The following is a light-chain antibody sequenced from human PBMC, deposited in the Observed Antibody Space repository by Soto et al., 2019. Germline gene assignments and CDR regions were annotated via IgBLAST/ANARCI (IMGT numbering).Light chain of an antibody. J-gene: IGLJ1*01. CDR3: SSYTDTGTP. CDR2: GNR. Sequence: QSVLTQPPSVSGAPGQRVTISCTGNNSNLGAGYDVHWYQQLPGAAPKLVIFGNRNRPSGVPERFSGSKSGTSASLAITGLQAEDEADYYCSSYTDTGTPFGTGTKVTVL. CDR1: NSNLGAGYD. V-gene: IGLV1-40*01.